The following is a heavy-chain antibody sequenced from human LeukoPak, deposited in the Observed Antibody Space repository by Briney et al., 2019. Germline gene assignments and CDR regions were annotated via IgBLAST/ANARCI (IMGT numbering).Heavy chain of an antibody. CDR3: ARRGDLVRGLSKGGFDL. V-gene: IGHV5-51*01. Sequence: GESLKISCQGSGFTFTKNWIGWVRQMPGKGLEWMGIIYPGNSDTRYSLYFQGQVTISADKSIRTAYLQWTSLKASDTAMYFCARRGDLVRGLSKGGFDLWGQGTMATVFS. J-gene: IGHJ3*01. CDR1: GFTFTKNW. CDR2: IYPGNSDT. D-gene: IGHD3-10*01.